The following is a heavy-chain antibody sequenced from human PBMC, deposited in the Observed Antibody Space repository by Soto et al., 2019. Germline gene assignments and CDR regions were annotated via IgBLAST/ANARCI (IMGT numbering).Heavy chain of an antibody. J-gene: IGHJ3*02. CDR3: ARDVSPGSSSLYLDACDM. Sequence: EVQLVESGGDLVKPGGSLRLSCAASGFSFGSSWMTWVRQAPGKGLEWVANIKKDGSKINYLDSVRGRFTVSRDNAKNSLDLEMNSLRAEDTALYYCARDVSPGSSSLYLDACDMWGQGTMVTVSS. V-gene: IGHV3-7*05. D-gene: IGHD6-13*01. CDR2: IKKDGSKI. CDR1: GFSFGSSW.